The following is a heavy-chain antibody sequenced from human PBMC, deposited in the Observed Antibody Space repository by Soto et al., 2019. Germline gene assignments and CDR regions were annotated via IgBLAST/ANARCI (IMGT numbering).Heavy chain of an antibody. CDR1: EFTFSMYA. CDR3: AKGRDGAVLFDY. J-gene: IGHJ4*02. CDR2: ISGSGGST. Sequence: EVQLLESGGGMVQPGGSLRLSCAASEFTFSMYAMSWVRQAPGKGLEWVSTISGSGGSTYYADSVKGQFTISRDNSTNTLYLQMNSLRAEDTAVYYCAKGRDGAVLFDYWGQGTLVTVSS. V-gene: IGHV3-23*01.